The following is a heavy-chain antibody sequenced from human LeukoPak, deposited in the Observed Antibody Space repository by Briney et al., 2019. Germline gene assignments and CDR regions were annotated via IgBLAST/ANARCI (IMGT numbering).Heavy chain of an antibody. CDR2: ISSSSSTI. Sequence: GGSLRLSCAASGFTFSSYNMNWVRQAPGKGLEWVSYISSSSSTIYYGDSVKGRFTISRDNAKNSLYLQMNSLRAEDTAVYYCAKDRSKISWGSFDLWGLGTLVTVSS. D-gene: IGHD3-16*01. CDR3: AKDRSKISWGSFDL. J-gene: IGHJ4*02. V-gene: IGHV3-48*04. CDR1: GFTFSSYN.